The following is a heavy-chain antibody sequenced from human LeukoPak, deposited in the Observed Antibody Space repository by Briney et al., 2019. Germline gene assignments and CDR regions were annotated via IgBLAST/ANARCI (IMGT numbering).Heavy chain of an antibody. CDR3: AKRGIVIRGFLIGFHKEAYYFDY. J-gene: IGHJ4*02. Sequence: ASVKVSCKASGYTFTGYYMHWVRQAPGQGLEWMGWINPNSGGTNYAQKFQGRVTMTRDTSINTVYMELSRLRSDDTAVYYCAKRGIVIRGFLIGFHKEAYYFDYWGQGILVTVSS. CDR2: INPNSGGT. V-gene: IGHV1-2*02. D-gene: IGHD3-10*01. CDR1: GYTFTGYY.